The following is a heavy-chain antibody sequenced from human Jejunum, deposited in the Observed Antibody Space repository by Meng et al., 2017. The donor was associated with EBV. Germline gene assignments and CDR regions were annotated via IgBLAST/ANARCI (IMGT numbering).Heavy chain of an antibody. V-gene: IGHV4-4*03. CDR3: ARDSQYLARGYFDY. CDR2: LHHSGTT. J-gene: IGHJ4*02. CDR1: GGCINNRSW. Sequence: VQQQEGGRGLVHPPVNPCLTCAVSGGCINNRSWGPWVRQAPVKGLEWIGQLHHSGTTDYNPSLKSRVTISLGTSMNQFSLELTSPTPADTAVYYCARDSQYLARGYFDYWGQGALVTVSS. D-gene: IGHD2/OR15-2a*01.